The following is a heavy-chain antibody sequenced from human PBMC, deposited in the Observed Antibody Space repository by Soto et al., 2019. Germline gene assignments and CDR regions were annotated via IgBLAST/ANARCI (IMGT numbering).Heavy chain of an antibody. J-gene: IGHJ4*02. Sequence: ASVKVSCKASGYTFTSYAMHWVRQAPGQRLEWMGWINAGNGNTKYSRKFQGRVTITRDTSASTAYMELSSLRSEDTAVYYCARESYYDFWSGYSPPLEYWGQGTLVTVSS. CDR1: GYTFTSYA. CDR3: ARESYYDFWSGYSPPLEY. V-gene: IGHV1-3*01. D-gene: IGHD3-3*01. CDR2: INAGNGNT.